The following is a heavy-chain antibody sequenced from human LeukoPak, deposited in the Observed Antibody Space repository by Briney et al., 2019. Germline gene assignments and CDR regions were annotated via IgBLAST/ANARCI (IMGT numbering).Heavy chain of an antibody. D-gene: IGHD6-13*01. Sequence: PGGSLRLSCAASGLTFSNAWMSWVRQAPGKGLEWVGFIRSKGYGGTTEYAASVKGRFTISRDDSKSIAYLQMNSLKTEDTAVYYCSSSSWYGNRYFDYWGQGTLVTVSS. CDR2: IRSKGYGGTT. V-gene: IGHV3-49*04. CDR3: SSSSWYGNRYFDY. CDR1: GLTFSNAW. J-gene: IGHJ4*02.